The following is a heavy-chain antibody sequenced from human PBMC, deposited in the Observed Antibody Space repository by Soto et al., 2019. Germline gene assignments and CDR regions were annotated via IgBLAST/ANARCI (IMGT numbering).Heavy chain of an antibody. V-gene: IGHV3-30*18. CDR1: GFTFSTYG. CDR2: ISYDGSNK. CDR3: AKGSRTYDYDWGTYRYDFDY. D-gene: IGHD3-16*02. Sequence: QVQLVESGGGVVQPGRSLRLSCAVSGFTFSTYGMHWVRQAPGKGLEWGAVISYDGSNKYYADSVKGRFTISRDNSKNTLYLQMNSLRAEDTAVYYCAKGSRTYDYDWGTYRYDFDYWGQGTLVTVSS. J-gene: IGHJ4*02.